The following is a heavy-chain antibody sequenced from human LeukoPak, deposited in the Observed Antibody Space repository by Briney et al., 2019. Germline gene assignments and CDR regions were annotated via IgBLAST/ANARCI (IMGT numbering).Heavy chain of an antibody. D-gene: IGHD3-16*01. Sequence: GGSLRLSCAASGFTFSSYAMSWVRQAPGKGLEWVSAISGSGGSTYYADSVKGRFTISRDNSKNTLYLQMSSLRAEDTAVYYCAKGGDPYYYYYYMDVWGKGTTVTVSS. CDR2: ISGSGGST. CDR1: GFTFSSYA. V-gene: IGHV3-23*01. J-gene: IGHJ6*03. CDR3: AKGGDPYYYYYYMDV.